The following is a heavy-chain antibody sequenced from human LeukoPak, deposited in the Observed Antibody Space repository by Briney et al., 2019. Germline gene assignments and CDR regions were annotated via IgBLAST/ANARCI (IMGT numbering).Heavy chain of an antibody. CDR2: IWYDGSNK. Sequence: GGSLRLSCAASGFTFNSYGMHWVRQAPGKGLEWVAIIWYDGSNKYYADSVKGRFTISRDNSKNTLHLQMNSLRADDTAVFYCARGAYQLLRGYSYGHFDYWGQGTLVTVSS. CDR1: GFTFNSYG. CDR3: ARGAYQLLRGYSYGHFDY. V-gene: IGHV3-33*01. J-gene: IGHJ4*02. D-gene: IGHD5-18*01.